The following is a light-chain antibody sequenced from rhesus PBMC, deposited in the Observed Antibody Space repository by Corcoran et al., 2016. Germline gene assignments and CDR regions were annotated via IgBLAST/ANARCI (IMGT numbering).Light chain of an antibody. CDR3: LQYSSSPYS. CDR2: KAS. CDR1: QSISSW. J-gene: IGKJ2*01. V-gene: IGKV1-22*01. Sequence: DIQMTQSPSSLSASVGDTVTITCRASQSISSWLDWYQQKPGKASKLLIYKASSLQSGVPSRFRGSGSGTDFTLTISSLQPEDFATYYCLQYSSSPYSFGQGTKVEIK.